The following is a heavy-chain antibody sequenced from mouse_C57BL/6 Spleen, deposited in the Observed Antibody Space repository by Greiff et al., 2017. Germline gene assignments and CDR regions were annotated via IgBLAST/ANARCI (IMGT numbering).Heavy chain of an antibody. Sequence: QVQLQQSGAELVRPGASVTLSCKASGYTFTDYDMHWVKQTPVHGLEWIGAIDPEAGGTAYNQKFKGKAILTADKSSSTAYMELLSLTSEDSAVYASTSGEGVTTLDDGGQGPTLTAYS. CDR2: IDPEAGGT. CDR1: GYTFTDYD. CDR3: TSGEGVTTLDD. J-gene: IGHJ2*01. V-gene: IGHV1-15*01. D-gene: IGHD2-2*01.